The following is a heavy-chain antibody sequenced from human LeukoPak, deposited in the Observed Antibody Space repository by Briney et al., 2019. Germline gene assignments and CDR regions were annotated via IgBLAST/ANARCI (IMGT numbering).Heavy chain of an antibody. J-gene: IGHJ4*02. CDR3: VRGLRELPY. D-gene: IGHD1-7*01. CDR1: GFTFSGYE. CDR2: ISGSGGDT. V-gene: IGHV3-23*01. Sequence: QPGGSLRLSCEVSGFTFSGYEMNWVRQAPGKGLEWISAISGSGGDTYYADSVRGRFAISRDSSKNTLYLQMNSLRGDDTAVYYCVRGLRELPYWGQGTLVTVSS.